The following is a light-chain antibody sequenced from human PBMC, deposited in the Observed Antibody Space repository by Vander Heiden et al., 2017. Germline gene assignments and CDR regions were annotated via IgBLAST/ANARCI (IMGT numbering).Light chain of an antibody. CDR1: HDIRDF. CDR2: GAS. Sequence: DSQMTQSTSSLSASVGDRVTIPCQATHDIRDFVNWYQHKAGKAPTLLLYGASNLHAGAPSRFSGSGSGTDFTFTISSLQPEDIATYYCQQYHNPPPYTFGQGTKLEIK. CDR3: QQYHNPPPYT. J-gene: IGKJ2*01. V-gene: IGKV1-33*01.